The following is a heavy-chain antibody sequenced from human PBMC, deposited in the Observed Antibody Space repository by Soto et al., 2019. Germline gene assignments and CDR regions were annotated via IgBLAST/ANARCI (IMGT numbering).Heavy chain of an antibody. D-gene: IGHD6-19*01. CDR3: AHIVVAGLGYYFDY. CDR1: GFSLSSTRMA. J-gene: IGHJ4*02. Sequence: QITLKESGPTLVKPTQTLTLTCTFPGFSLSSTRMAVGWIRQPPGKALEWLALIYWDDDKRYSPFLKSRLTLTKDSSKNQVVLTMSNMDPVDTARYYCAHIVVAGLGYYFDYWGQGTLVTVSS. CDR2: IYWDDDK. V-gene: IGHV2-5*02.